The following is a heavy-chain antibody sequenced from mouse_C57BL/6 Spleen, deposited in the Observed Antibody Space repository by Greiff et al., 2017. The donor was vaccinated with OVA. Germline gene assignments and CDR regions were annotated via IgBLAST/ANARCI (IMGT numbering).Heavy chain of an antibody. Sequence: DVQLQESGPELVKPGASVKISCKASGYSFTGYYMNWVKQSPEKSLEWIGEINPSTGGTTYNQTFKAKATLTVDKSSSTAYMQLKSLTSEDSAVYYCVSYYYGSSFYFDYWGQGTTLTVSS. J-gene: IGHJ2*01. CDR3: VSYYYGSSFYFDY. CDR1: GYSFTGYY. CDR2: INPSTGGT. D-gene: IGHD1-1*01. V-gene: IGHV1-42*01.